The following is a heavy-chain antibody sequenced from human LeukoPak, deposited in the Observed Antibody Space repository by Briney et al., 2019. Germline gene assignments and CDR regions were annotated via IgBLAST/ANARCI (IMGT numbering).Heavy chain of an antibody. J-gene: IGHJ4*02. V-gene: IGHV4-4*07. CDR1: GGSIGWDY. Sequence: SETLSLTCTVSGGSIGWDYWSWIRQSAGKGLEWIGRIYKSGSTNYNSSFRSRVTMSVDTSKNQFSLNVTSVTAADTAVYYCAREEYFQDSNGYSYYFHSWGQGSLVTVSS. D-gene: IGHD3-22*01. CDR2: IYKSGST. CDR3: AREEYFQDSNGYSYYFHS.